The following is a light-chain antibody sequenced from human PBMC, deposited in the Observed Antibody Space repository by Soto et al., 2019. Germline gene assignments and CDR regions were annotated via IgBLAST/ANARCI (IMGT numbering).Light chain of an antibody. J-gene: IGLJ3*02. CDR1: SSDVGGYNY. Sequence: QSVLTQPASVSGSPGQSITISCTGTSSDVGGYNYVSWYQQHPGKAPKLMIYDVSNQPSGVSNRFSGSKSGNTASLTISGLQAEDEADYYCSSYTSSSTWVFGGGTKVTVL. V-gene: IGLV2-14*01. CDR2: DVS. CDR3: SSYTSSSTWV.